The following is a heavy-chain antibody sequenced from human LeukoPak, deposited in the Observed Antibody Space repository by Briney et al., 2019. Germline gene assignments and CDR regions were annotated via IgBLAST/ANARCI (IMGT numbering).Heavy chain of an antibody. Sequence: ASVKVSCKPPGFTFTSHDYNWVRQAPGQGLEWMGGIIPIFGTANYAQKFQGRVTITADESTSTAYMELSSLRSEDTAVYYCARIPLHRFWSGSRNWFDPWGQGTLVTVSS. V-gene: IGHV1-69*13. CDR2: IIPIFGTA. CDR3: ARIPLHRFWSGSRNWFDP. J-gene: IGHJ5*02. CDR1: GFTFTSHD. D-gene: IGHD3-3*01.